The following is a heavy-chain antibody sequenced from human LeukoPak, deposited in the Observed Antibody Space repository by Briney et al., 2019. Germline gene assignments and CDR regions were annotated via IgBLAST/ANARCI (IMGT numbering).Heavy chain of an antibody. CDR2: IIPIFGIA. J-gene: IGHJ4*02. V-gene: IGHV1-69*04. D-gene: IGHD5-24*01. CDR1: GGTFSSYA. CDR3: ASGGRDGYNGDY. Sequence: SVKVSCKASGGTFSSYAISWVRQAPGQGLEWMGRIIPIFGIANYTQKFQGRVTITADISTSTAYMELSSLRSEDTAVYYCASGGRDGYNGDYWGQGTLVTVSS.